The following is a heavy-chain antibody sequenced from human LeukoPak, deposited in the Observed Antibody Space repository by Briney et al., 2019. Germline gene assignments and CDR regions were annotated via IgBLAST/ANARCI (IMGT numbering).Heavy chain of an antibody. J-gene: IGHJ1*01. D-gene: IGHD6-19*01. CDR1: GFTFDDYA. Sequence: GGSLRLSCAASGFTFDDYAMNWVRQVPGKGLEWISLISWNSGTIGYADSVKGRSTIPRDNANNFLYLQMNSLRAEDTALYYCARAYKDRSLAGKKEFFQHWGQGTLVTVSS. V-gene: IGHV3-9*01. CDR3: ARAYKDRSLAGKKEFFQH. CDR2: ISWNSGTI.